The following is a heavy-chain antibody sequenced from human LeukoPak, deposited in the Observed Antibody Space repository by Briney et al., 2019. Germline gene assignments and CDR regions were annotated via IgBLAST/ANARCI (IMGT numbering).Heavy chain of an antibody. Sequence: GGSLRLSCAASGFTFSGSTMHWVRQASGKGLEWVGRIRSKDNNYATSYAASLKGRFTISRHDSENTAYLHMNSLKTEDTAMYYCARTYSSSWSYCDSWGQGTLVTVSS. CDR2: IRSKDNNYAT. V-gene: IGHV3-73*01. J-gene: IGHJ4*02. CDR1: GFTFSGST. D-gene: IGHD6-13*01. CDR3: ARTYSSSWSYCDS.